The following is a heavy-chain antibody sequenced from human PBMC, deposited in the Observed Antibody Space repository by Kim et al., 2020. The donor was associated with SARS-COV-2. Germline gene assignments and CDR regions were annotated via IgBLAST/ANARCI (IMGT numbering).Heavy chain of an antibody. J-gene: IGHJ4*02. D-gene: IGHD6-19*01. CDR1: GFTFDDYA. CDR3: AKDSGSGVFYYFDY. Sequence: GGSLRLSCAASGFTFDDYAMHWVRQAPGKGLEWVSGISWNSGSIGYADSVKGRFTISRDNAKNSLYLQMNSLRAEDTALYYCAKDSGSGVFYYFDYWGQGTLVTVSS. V-gene: IGHV3-9*01. CDR2: ISWNSGSI.